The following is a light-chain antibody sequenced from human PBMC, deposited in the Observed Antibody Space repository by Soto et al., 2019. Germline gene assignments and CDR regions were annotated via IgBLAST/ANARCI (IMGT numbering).Light chain of an antibody. CDR3: QHYNSYPWT. V-gene: IGKV1-5*03. J-gene: IGKJ1*01. CDR2: KAS. CDR1: QSISSW. Sequence: DIQMTQSPSTLSASVGDRVTITCRASQSISSWLAWYQQKPGKAPKLLIYKASSLESGGPSRFSGSGSGTEFTLTISSLQPDDFATFYGQHYNSYPWTFGQGTKVEIK.